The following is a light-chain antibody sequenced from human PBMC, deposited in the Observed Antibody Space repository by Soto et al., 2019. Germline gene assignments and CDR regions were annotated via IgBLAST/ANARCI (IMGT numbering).Light chain of an antibody. CDR1: SSDVGGYNS. J-gene: IGLJ2*01. Sequence: QSALTQPPSASGSPGQSVTISCTGTSSDVGGYNSVSWYQQHPGKAPKLMIYEVTKRPSGVPDRFSGSKSGNTASLTVSGLQAEDEADYYCSSYAGSNNLVVFGGWTKVTVL. V-gene: IGLV2-8*01. CDR2: EVT. CDR3: SSYAGSNNLVV.